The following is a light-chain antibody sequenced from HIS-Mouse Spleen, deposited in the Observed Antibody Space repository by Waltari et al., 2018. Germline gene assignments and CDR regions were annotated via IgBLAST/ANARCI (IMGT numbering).Light chain of an antibody. CDR1: SIDVGGYNY. Sequence: QSALTQPASVSGSPGQSITISCTGTSIDVGGYNYVSWYQQQPGKAPKLMIYDVSNRPSGVSNRFSGSKSGNTASLTISGLQAEDEADYYCSSYTSSSTEVFGGGTKLTVL. CDR3: SSYTSSSTEV. J-gene: IGLJ2*01. CDR2: DVS. V-gene: IGLV2-14*03.